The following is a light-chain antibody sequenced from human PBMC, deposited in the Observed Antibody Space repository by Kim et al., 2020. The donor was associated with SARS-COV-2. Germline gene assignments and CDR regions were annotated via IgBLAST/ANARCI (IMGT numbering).Light chain of an antibody. J-gene: IGKJ4*01. CDR3: QQYNNWPLT. CDR2: GAS. CDR1: QSVGSN. V-gene: IGKV3-15*01. Sequence: VSPGERATLSCRAGQSVGSNLAWYQLKPGQAPRLLIYGASTRATGIPARFSGSRSGTEFTLTITSLQSEDFAVYYCQQYNNWPLTFGGGTKVDIK.